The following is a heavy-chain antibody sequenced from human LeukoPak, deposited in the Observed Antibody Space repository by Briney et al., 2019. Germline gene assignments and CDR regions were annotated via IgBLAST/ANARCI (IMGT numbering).Heavy chain of an antibody. J-gene: IGHJ4*02. V-gene: IGHV4-4*02. CDR3: ARVGSRPSSWKPDY. Sequence: KSSGTLSLTCAVSGGSISSSNWWSWVRQPPGQGLEWIGEIYHSGSTNYNPSLKSRVTISVDKSKNQFSLKLSSVTAADTAVYYCARVGSRPSSWKPDYWGQGTLVTVSS. D-gene: IGHD6-6*01. CDR1: GGSISSSNW. CDR2: IYHSGST.